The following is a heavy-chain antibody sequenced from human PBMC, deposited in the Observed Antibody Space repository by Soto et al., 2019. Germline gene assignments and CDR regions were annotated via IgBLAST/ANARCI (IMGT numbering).Heavy chain of an antibody. V-gene: IGHV3-49*03. Sequence: GGSLRLSCTASGFTFGDYAMSWFRQAPGKGLEWVGFIRSKAYGGTTEYAASVKGRFTISRDDSKSIAYLQMNSLKTEDTAVYYCTRDPGPIAARAFDYWGQGTLVTVSS. CDR2: IRSKAYGGTT. CDR3: TRDPGPIAARAFDY. J-gene: IGHJ4*02. D-gene: IGHD6-6*01. CDR1: GFTFGDYA.